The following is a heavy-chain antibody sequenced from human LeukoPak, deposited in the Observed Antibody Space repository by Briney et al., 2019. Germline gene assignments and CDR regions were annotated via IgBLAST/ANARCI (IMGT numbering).Heavy chain of an antibody. J-gene: IGHJ4*02. D-gene: IGHD3-10*01. Sequence: SEILSLTCTVSGGSISSSSYYWSWIRQPPGKGLEWIGYIYYSGSTNYNPSLKSRVTISVDTSKNQFSLKLSSVTAADTAVYYCARAPGTYYYGSGSFDYWGQGTLVTVSS. CDR3: ARAPGTYYYGSGSFDY. V-gene: IGHV4-61*01. CDR1: GGSISSSSYY. CDR2: IYYSGST.